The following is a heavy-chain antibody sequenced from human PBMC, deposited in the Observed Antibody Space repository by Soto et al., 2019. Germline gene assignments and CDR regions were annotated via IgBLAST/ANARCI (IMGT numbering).Heavy chain of an antibody. CDR2: ITTSGSNT. Sequence: EVQLSESGGGLVQPGGALRLSCEASGFTFSSSAMSWVRQAPGRGLEWVSAITTSGSNTFYAPSVRGRFTVSRDNSKNILYLEMKTLRADDTAVYYCAKGRGLIRGAPMDVWGQGTTVAVSS. CDR1: GFTFSSSA. CDR3: AKGRGLIRGAPMDV. V-gene: IGHV3-23*01. J-gene: IGHJ6*02. D-gene: IGHD3-10*01.